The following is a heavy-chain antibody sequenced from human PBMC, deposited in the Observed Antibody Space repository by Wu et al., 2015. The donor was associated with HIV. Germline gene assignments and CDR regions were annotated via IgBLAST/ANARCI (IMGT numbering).Heavy chain of an antibody. CDR3: ARGHYYDSSSSPMY. CDR2: ISAYNGNT. D-gene: IGHD3-22*01. Sequence: QVQLVQSGAELRKSGASAKVSCTATGYTFTAYYVHWVRQAPGQGLEWMGWISAYNGNTKYSQKFQGRVNMTTDTSTSTAYMEVRSLRSDDTAVYYCARGHYYDSSSSPMYWGLGTLVTVSS. J-gene: IGHJ4*02. V-gene: IGHV1-18*01. CDR1: GYTFTAYY.